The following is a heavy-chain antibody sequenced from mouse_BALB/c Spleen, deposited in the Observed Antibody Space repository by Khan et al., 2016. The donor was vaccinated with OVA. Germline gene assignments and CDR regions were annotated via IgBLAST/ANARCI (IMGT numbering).Heavy chain of an antibody. V-gene: IGHV9-3-1*01. Sequence: QIQLVQSGPELKKPGETVKISCKASGYTFTNYGMNWVKQAPGKGLKWMGWINTYTGEPTYADDFKGRFAFSLETSASTAYLQINNLKNEDTATHFCASYGYWYFAVWGAGTTVTVSS. J-gene: IGHJ1*01. CDR1: GYTFTNYG. D-gene: IGHD1-1*01. CDR2: INTYTGEP. CDR3: ASYGYWYFAV.